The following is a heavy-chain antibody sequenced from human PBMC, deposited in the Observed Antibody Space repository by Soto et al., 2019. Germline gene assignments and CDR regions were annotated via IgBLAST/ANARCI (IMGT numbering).Heavy chain of an antibody. CDR3: VRDYRVSYGYGPFDY. J-gene: IGHJ4*02. CDR2: IKQDVGEK. D-gene: IGHD5-18*01. V-gene: IGHV3-7*03. Sequence: GGSLRLSCAASGFTFISYWIIFVRHSPWKGLEWVANIKQDVGEKYYVDSVKGRFTISRDNAKNSLYLQMNSLRGDDTAVYYCVRDYRVSYGYGPFDYWGQGTLVTSPQ. CDR1: GFTFISYW.